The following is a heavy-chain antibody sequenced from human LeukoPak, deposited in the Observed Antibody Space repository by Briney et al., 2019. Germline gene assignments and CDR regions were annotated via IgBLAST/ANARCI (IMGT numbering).Heavy chain of an antibody. CDR3: ARVAAPRSNDY. Sequence: GGSLRLSCAASGFTFSSYGMHWVRQAPGKGLEWVAVISYDGSNKYYADSVKGRFTISRDNSKNTLYLQMNSLRTEDTAVYFCARVAAPRSNDYWGQGTLVTVSS. CDR2: ISYDGSNK. V-gene: IGHV3-30*03. J-gene: IGHJ4*02. CDR1: GFTFSSYG. D-gene: IGHD6-13*01.